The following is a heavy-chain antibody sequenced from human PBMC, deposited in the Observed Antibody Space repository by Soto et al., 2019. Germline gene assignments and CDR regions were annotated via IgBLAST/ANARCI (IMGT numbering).Heavy chain of an antibody. CDR3: ARGVNAGVDY. D-gene: IGHD1-26*01. CDR2: MQPNSGNT. J-gene: IGHJ4*02. Sequence: ASVKVSCKASGYTFTSLDINWVRQATGQGLEWMGWMQPNSGNTGYAQKFQGRVTMTRGTSISTAYMELSSLRSDDTAVYYCARGVNAGVDYWGQGTLVTVSS. CDR1: GYTFTSLD. V-gene: IGHV1-8*01.